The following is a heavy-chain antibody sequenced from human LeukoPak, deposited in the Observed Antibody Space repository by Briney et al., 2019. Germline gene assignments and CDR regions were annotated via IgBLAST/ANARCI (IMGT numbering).Heavy chain of an antibody. CDR3: AKKYSTGLDP. D-gene: IGHD1-26*01. CDR2: VRYDGSTK. Sequence: GGSLRLSCAASGFTFSNSAMSWVRQAPGKGLDWVAFVRYDGSTKYYADSVKGRFTISRDNSKNTLYLQMNSLRAEDTAIYYCAKKYSTGLDPWGQGTLVTVSS. CDR1: GFTFSNSA. V-gene: IGHV3-30*02. J-gene: IGHJ5*02.